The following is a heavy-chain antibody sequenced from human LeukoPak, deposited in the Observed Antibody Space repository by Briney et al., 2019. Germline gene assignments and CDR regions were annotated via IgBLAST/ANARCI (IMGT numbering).Heavy chain of an antibody. Sequence: GASVKVSCKAPGYTFTGYYMHWVRQAPGQGLEWMGWINPNSGGTNYAQKFQGRVTMTRDTSISTAYMELSRLRSDDTAVYYCARQGKRTFNNWFDPWGQGTLVTVSS. J-gene: IGHJ5*02. D-gene: IGHD3-16*01. CDR2: INPNSGGT. CDR3: ARQGKRTFNNWFDP. CDR1: GYTFTGYY. V-gene: IGHV1-2*02.